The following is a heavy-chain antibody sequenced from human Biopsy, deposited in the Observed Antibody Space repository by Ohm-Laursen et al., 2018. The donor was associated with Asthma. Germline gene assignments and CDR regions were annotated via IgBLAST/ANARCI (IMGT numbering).Heavy chain of an antibody. D-gene: IGHD4-17*01. V-gene: IGHV1-24*01. CDR2: HDHEEGGT. Sequence: SVKVSCKISGYGLTDLSMHWVRQAPGQGLEWMGGHDHEEGGTVNARRFQGRVIMTEDTSTDTAYMELSSLSSDDTAVYYCASDFPKDYVRYNFQFWGQGTLVTVSS. J-gene: IGHJ4*02. CDR3: ASDFPKDYVRYNFQF. CDR1: GYGLTDLS.